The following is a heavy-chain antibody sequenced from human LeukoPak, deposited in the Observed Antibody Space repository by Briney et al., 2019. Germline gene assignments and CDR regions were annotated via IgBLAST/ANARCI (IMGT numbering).Heavy chain of an antibody. CDR3: AREPDSSGYSFDY. Sequence: ESLKISCQGSGYSFTSYWIGWVRQMPGKGLEWMGIIYPGDSDTRYSPSFQGQVTISADKSISTAYLQWSSLKASDTAMYYCAREPDSSGYSFDYWGQGTLVTVSS. CDR1: GYSFTSYW. D-gene: IGHD3-22*01. V-gene: IGHV5-51*01. J-gene: IGHJ4*02. CDR2: IYPGDSDT.